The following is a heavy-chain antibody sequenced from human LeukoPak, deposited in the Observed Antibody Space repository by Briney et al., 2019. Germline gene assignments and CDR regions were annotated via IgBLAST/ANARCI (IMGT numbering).Heavy chain of an antibody. CDR2: INPNSGGT. Sequence: ASVKVSCKTSGYTFTGYYMHWVRQAPGQGLEWMGWINPNSGGTNCAQKFQGRVTMTRDTSISTAYMELSRLRSDDTVVYYCARAITIFGVVTRVSWFDPWGQGTLVTVSS. J-gene: IGHJ5*02. D-gene: IGHD3-3*01. CDR1: GYTFTGYY. CDR3: ARAITIFGVVTRVSWFDP. V-gene: IGHV1-2*02.